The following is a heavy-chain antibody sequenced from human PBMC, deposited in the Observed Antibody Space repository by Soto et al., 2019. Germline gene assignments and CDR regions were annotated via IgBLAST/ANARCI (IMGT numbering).Heavy chain of an antibody. CDR1: GGSISSGGYY. Sequence: QVQLQESGPGLVKPSQTLSLTCTVSGGSISSGGYYWTWIRQHPGKGLEWIGYIYYSGSTYYNPSLKSRVTISVDTSKNQFSLKLSSVTAADTAVYYCARDRGWFGELLGFDYWGQGTLVTVSS. CDR2: IYYSGST. J-gene: IGHJ4*02. V-gene: IGHV4-31*03. CDR3: ARDRGWFGELLGFDY. D-gene: IGHD3-10*01.